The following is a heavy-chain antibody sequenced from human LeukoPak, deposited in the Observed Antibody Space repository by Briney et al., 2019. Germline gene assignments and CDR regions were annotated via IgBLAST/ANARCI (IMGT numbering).Heavy chain of an antibody. J-gene: IGHJ5*02. V-gene: IGHV3-23*01. CDR2: VSGNGIT. CDR3: ARSKTRGASTSGGFDP. CDR1: GFSISNYA. D-gene: IGHD2-2*01. Sequence: PGGSLRLSCVASGFSISNYAISWFRQAPGKGLEWVSAVSGNGITYYTDSVKGRFSISKDNSKNTLYLQMNSLRAEDTAVYYCARSKTRGASTSGGFDPWGQGTLVTVSS.